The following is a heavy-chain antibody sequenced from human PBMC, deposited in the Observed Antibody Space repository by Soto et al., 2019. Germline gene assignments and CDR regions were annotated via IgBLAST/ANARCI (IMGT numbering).Heavy chain of an antibody. CDR1: GGSISSGGYY. J-gene: IGHJ5*02. D-gene: IGHD3-9*01. CDR3: ARDYDSLSGYLDR. Sequence: PSETLSLTCTVSGGSISSGGYYWSWIRQHPGKGLEWIEYIYYSGRTYYNPSLKSRVTISVDTSKNQFSLKLSSVTAADTAVYYCARDYDSLSGYLDRWGQGTLVTVSS. V-gene: IGHV4-31*03. CDR2: IYYSGRT.